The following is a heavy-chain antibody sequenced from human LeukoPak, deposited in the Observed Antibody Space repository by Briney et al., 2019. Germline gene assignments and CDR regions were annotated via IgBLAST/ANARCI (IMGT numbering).Heavy chain of an antibody. D-gene: IGHD3-3*01. CDR1: GFTFSSYA. V-gene: IGHV3-30-3*01. CDR2: ISYDGSNK. CDR3: AREPYYDFWSGYLHYFDY. J-gene: IGHJ4*02. Sequence: GGSLRLSCAASGFTFSSYAMHWVRQAPGKGLEWVAVISYDGSNKYYADSVKGRFTIPRDNSKNTLYLQMNSLRAEDTAVYYCAREPYYDFWSGYLHYFDYWGQGTLVTVSS.